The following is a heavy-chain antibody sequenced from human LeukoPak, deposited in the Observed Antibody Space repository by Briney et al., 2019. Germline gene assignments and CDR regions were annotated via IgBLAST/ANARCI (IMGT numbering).Heavy chain of an antibody. CDR3: AKDHLLWFGELLYRNDAFGI. Sequence: GGSLRLSCAASGFTFSSYAMSWVRQAPGKGLEWVSAISGSGGSTYYADSVKGRFTISRDNSKNTLYLQMNSLRAEDTAVYYCAKDHLLWFGELLYRNDAFGIWGQGTMVTVSS. J-gene: IGHJ3*02. D-gene: IGHD3-10*01. V-gene: IGHV3-23*01. CDR2: ISGSGGST. CDR1: GFTFSSYA.